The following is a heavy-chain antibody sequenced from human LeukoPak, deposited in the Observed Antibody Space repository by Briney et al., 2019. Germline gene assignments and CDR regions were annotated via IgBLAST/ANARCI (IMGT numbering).Heavy chain of an antibody. CDR2: IYYSGST. CDR1: GGSISTYY. J-gene: IGHJ3*02. V-gene: IGHV4-59*08. Sequence: SETLSLTCTVSGGSISTYYWSWIRQPPGKGLEWIGYIYYSGSTNHNPSLKSRVTISVDTSKNQFSLKLSSVTAADTAVYYCARGPGVVPAAIQGAFDIWGQGTMVTVSS. CDR3: ARGPGVVPAAIQGAFDI. D-gene: IGHD2-2*02.